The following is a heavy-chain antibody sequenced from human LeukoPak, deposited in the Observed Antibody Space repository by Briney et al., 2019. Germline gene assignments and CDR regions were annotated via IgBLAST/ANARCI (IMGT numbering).Heavy chain of an antibody. V-gene: IGHV4-59*08. CDR3: ARRKLMLDV. CDR1: GGSISSYY. Sequence: SETLSLTCTVSGGSISSYYWSWIRQPPGKGLEWIGYIYYSGSTNYNPSLKSRVTISVDTSKNQFSLKLSSVTAADAAVYYCARRKLMLDVWGQGTTVTVSS. J-gene: IGHJ6*02. CDR2: IYYSGST.